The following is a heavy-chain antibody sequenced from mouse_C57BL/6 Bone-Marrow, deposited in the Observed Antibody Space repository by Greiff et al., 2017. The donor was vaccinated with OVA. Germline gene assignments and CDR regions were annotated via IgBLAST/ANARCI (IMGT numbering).Heavy chain of an antibody. CDR2: IWRGGST. CDR1: GFSLTSYG. D-gene: IGHD4-1*01. CDR3: AKKGKLAGFAY. J-gene: IGHJ3*01. Sequence: QVQLKESGPGLVQPSQSLSITCTASGFSLTSYGVHWVRQSPGKGLEWLGVIWRGGSTDYNAAFMSRLSITNDNSKSQVLVKRNRLQADETAIYYCAKKGKLAGFAYWGQGTLVTVSA. V-gene: IGHV2-5*01.